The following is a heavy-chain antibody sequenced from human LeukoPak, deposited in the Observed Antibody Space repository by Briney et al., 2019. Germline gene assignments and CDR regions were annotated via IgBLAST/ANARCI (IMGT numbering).Heavy chain of an antibody. D-gene: IGHD6-6*01. J-gene: IGHJ4*02. CDR2: MSILSGIT. V-gene: IGHV3-21*01. Sequence: GGSLRLSCAGSGFPFSGYSMNLVRQTPGKGLEWVSSMSILSGITYYAESVKGRFTVSRDNAKNLLHLQMNSLRVEDTAIYYCAREFEYSTSGAGYRGQGTLVTVSS. CDR1: GFPFSGYS. CDR3: AREFEYSTSGAGY.